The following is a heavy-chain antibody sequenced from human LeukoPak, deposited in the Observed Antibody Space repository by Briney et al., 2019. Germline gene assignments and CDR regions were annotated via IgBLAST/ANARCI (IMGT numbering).Heavy chain of an antibody. CDR3: ARGYDY. D-gene: IGHD3-22*01. V-gene: IGHV4-39*01. CDR1: GGSIIGSTSY. J-gene: IGHJ4*02. Sequence: PSEILSLTCTVSGGSIIGSTSYWGWIRQPPGKGLDWIGFINYSGSTYYNPSLRSRVTISVDTSKNQFSLKLNSVTASDTAVYYCARGYDYWGQGTLVTVSS. CDR2: INYSGST.